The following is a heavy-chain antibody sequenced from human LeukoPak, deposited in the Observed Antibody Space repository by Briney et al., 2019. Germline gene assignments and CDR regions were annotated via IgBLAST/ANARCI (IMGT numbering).Heavy chain of an antibody. Sequence: SETLSLTCIVSDGSISNYFWSWIRQPPGKGLEWIGYIYYSGGSTNYNPSLKSRVTISVDTSKNQFSLTLISVTAADTAVYYCARDGVSALNLYSDLWGRGTLVTVSS. V-gene: IGHV4-59*01. D-gene: IGHD3-3*01. CDR1: DGSISNYF. CDR3: ARDGVSALNLYSDL. J-gene: IGHJ2*01. CDR2: IYYSGGST.